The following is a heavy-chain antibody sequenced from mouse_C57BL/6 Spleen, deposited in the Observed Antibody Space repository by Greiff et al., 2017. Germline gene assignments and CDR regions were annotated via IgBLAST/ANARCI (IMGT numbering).Heavy chain of an antibody. CDR1: GFSLTSYG. CDR2: IWSGGST. V-gene: IGHV2-2*01. CDR3: AREGQLRLPEYYYAMDY. J-gene: IGHJ4*01. Sequence: VMLVESGPGLVQPSQSLSITCTVSGFSLTSYGVHWVRQSPGTGLEWLGVIWSGGSTDYNAAFISRLSISKDNSKSQVFFKMNSLQADDTAIYYCAREGQLRLPEYYYAMDYWGQGTSVTVSS. D-gene: IGHD3-2*02.